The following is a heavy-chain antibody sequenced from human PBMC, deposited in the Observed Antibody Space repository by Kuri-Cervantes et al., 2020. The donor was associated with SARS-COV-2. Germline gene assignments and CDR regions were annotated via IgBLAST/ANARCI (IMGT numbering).Heavy chain of an antibody. CDR3: ARRYYGSGSWSG. CDR2: INHSGGT. CDR1: GGSISSSSYY. J-gene: IGHJ4*02. V-gene: IGHV4-39*07. D-gene: IGHD3-10*01. Sequence: GSLTLSCTVSGGSISSSSYYWGWIRQPPGKGLEWIGEINHSGGTNYNPSLKSRVTVSVDTSKNQFSLKLSSVTAADTAVYYCARRYYGSGSWSGWGQGTMVTVSS.